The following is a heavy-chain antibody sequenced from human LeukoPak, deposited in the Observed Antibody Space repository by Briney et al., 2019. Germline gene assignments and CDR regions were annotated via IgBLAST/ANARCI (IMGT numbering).Heavy chain of an antibody. CDR3: AKEPPGYSSGWYVDY. Sequence: GGSLRLSCAASGFTFSSYGMHWVRQAPGKGLEWVAVISYDGSNKYYADSVKGRFTISRDNSKNTLYLQMNSLRAEDTAVYYCAKEPPGYSSGWYVDYWGQGTLVTVSS. J-gene: IGHJ4*02. CDR2: ISYDGSNK. D-gene: IGHD6-19*01. CDR1: GFTFSSYG. V-gene: IGHV3-30*18.